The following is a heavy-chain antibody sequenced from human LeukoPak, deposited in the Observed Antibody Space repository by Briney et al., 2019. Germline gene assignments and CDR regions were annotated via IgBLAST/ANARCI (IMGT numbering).Heavy chain of an antibody. CDR3: ARGASRSFDL. J-gene: IGHJ4*02. CDR1: GYTFTGYY. CDR2: INPNSGGT. Sequence: GASVKVSCKGSGYTFTGYYMHWVRQAPGQGLEWMGRINPNSGGTNYAQKFQGRVTMTRDTSISTAYMELSSLRSGDTAVYFCARGASRSFDLWGQGTLITVSS. D-gene: IGHD3-9*01. V-gene: IGHV1-2*06.